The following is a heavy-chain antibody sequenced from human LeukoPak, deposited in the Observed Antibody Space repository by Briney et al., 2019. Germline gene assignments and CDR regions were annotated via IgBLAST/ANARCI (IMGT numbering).Heavy chain of an antibody. D-gene: IGHD3-10*01. J-gene: IGHJ6*03. CDR3: ARDFTMVRGAQSYYYYYMDV. CDR2: IYTSGST. CDR1: GGSISSGSYY. Sequence: PSETLSLTCTVSGGSISSGSYYWSWIRQPAGKGLEWIGRIYTSGSTNYNPSLKSRVTISVDTSKNQFSLKLSSVTAADTAVYYCARDFTMVRGAQSYYYYYMDVWGKGTTVTISS. V-gene: IGHV4-61*02.